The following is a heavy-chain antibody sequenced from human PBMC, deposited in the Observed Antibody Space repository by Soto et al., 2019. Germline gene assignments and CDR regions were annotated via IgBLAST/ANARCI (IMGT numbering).Heavy chain of an antibody. CDR2: IYYSGGT. V-gene: IGHV4-39*01. J-gene: IGHJ3*02. CDR3: HVLRFLEWPHDAFDI. Sequence: PSETLSLTCTVSGGSISSSSYYWGWIRHPPGKGLEWIGSIYYSGGTYYNPSLKSRVTISVDTSKNQFSLKLSSVTAADTAVYYCHVLRFLEWPHDAFDIWGQGTMVTVSS. CDR1: GGSISSSSYY. D-gene: IGHD3-3*01.